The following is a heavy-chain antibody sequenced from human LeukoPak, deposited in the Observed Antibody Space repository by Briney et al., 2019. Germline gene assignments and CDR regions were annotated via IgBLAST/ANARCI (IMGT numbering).Heavy chain of an antibody. CDR2: ISYDGSNK. CDR1: GFTFISYA. Sequence: GGSLRLSCAASGFTFISYAMHGVRQAPGKGLEWVAVISYDGSNKYYADSVKGRFTISRDNSKNTLYVQMNSLRAEDTAVYYCARDLRDIVVVVGATYYYYGMDVWGQGTTVTVSS. D-gene: IGHD2-15*01. V-gene: IGHV3-30-3*01. J-gene: IGHJ6*02. CDR3: ARDLRDIVVVVGATYYYYGMDV.